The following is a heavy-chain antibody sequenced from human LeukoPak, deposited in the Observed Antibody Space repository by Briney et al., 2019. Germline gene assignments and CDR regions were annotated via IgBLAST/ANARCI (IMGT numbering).Heavy chain of an antibody. D-gene: IGHD6-25*01. Sequence: GRSLRLSCVASGFIFSSYNFYWVRQAPGKGLEWVAVISYDGSNKYYADSVKGRFTISRDNSKNTLYLQMNSLRAEDTAVYYCARDAARYYYYYMDVWGKGTTVTVSS. V-gene: IGHV3-30*04. CDR3: ARDAARYYYYYMDV. CDR1: GFIFSSYN. J-gene: IGHJ6*03. CDR2: ISYDGSNK.